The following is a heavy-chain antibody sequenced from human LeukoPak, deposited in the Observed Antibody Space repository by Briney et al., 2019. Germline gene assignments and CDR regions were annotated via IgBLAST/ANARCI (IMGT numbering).Heavy chain of an antibody. CDR2: IYYSGST. CDR1: GGSISSSSYY. J-gene: IGHJ4*02. CDR3: ARGHITRVVPAAMPGYYFDY. V-gene: IGHV4-39*07. Sequence: SETLSLTCTVSGGSISSSSYYWGWIRQPPGKGLEWIGSIYYSGSTYYNPSLKSRVTISVDTSKNQFSLKLSSVTAADTAVYYCARGHITRVVPAAMPGYYFDYWGQGTLVTVSS. D-gene: IGHD2-2*01.